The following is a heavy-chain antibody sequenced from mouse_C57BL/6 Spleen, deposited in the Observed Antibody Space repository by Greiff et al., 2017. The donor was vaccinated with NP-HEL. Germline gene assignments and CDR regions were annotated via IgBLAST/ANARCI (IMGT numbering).Heavy chain of an antibody. J-gene: IGHJ3*01. D-gene: IGHD4-1*02. Sequence: EVKVVESGGGLVKPGGSLKLSCAASGFTFSSYAMSWVRQTPEKRLEWVATISDGGSYTYYPDNVKGRFTISRDNAKNNLYLQMSHLKSEDTAMYYCARETNWDGGFAYWGQGTLVTVSA. V-gene: IGHV5-4*01. CDR3: ARETNWDGGFAY. CDR2: ISDGGSYT. CDR1: GFTFSSYA.